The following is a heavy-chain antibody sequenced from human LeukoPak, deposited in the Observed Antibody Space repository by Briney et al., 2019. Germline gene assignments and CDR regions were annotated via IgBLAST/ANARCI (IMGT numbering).Heavy chain of an antibody. CDR1: GGPISSSGYF. V-gene: IGHV4-39*01. CDR2: IYDTGRT. D-gene: IGHD2-2*01. Sequence: SETLSLTCTVSGGPISSSGYFWAWIRQPPGKGLEWIGSIYDTGRTLYNPSLQSRVTASVDTSRNQFSLRLNSVAAADTAVYFCARQIAMPAARKLFYFDYWGQGTLATVSS. J-gene: IGHJ4*02. CDR3: ARQIAMPAARKLFYFDY.